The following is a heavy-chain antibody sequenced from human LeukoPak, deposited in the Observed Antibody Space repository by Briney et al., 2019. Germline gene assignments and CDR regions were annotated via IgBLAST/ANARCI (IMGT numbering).Heavy chain of an antibody. CDR1: GFTFSSFE. V-gene: IGHV3-48*03. CDR2: ISSSGSGI. Sequence: GGSLRLSCAASGFTFSSFEMNWVRQAPGKGLEWVSYISSSGSGIYYADSVKGRFTISRDNAKNSLNLQMNSLRAEDTAVYYCARDGGYGDYLDYWGQGTLVTVSS. CDR3: ARDGGYGDYLDY. D-gene: IGHD5-12*01. J-gene: IGHJ4*02.